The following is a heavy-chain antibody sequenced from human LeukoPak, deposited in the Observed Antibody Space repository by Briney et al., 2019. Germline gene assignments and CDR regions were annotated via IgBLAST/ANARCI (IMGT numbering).Heavy chain of an antibody. V-gene: IGHV3-7*04. Sequence: GGSLRLSCAASGFTFSSYWMSWVRQAPGKGLEWVANIKQDGSETYYVDSVRGRFTVSRDNAKNSPYLQVNSLRAEDTAVYYCARDYYGSGSHDYWGQGTLVTVSS. CDR2: IKQDGSET. D-gene: IGHD3-10*01. CDR1: GFTFSSYW. CDR3: ARDYYGSGSHDY. J-gene: IGHJ4*02.